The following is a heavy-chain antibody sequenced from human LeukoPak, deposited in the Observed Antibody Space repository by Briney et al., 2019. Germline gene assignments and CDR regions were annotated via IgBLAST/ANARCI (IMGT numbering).Heavy chain of an antibody. CDR3: ARTSVVPAAMWGYYYYYYMDV. V-gene: IGHV4-39*07. Sequence: PSETLSLTCTVSGGSISSSSHYWGWIRQPPGKGLEWIGSMYYRGGTYHNPSLKSRVTISVHTSKNQFSLKLSSVTAADTAVYYCARTSVVPAAMWGYYYYYYMDVWGKGTTVTISS. CDR2: MYYRGGT. D-gene: IGHD2-2*01. CDR1: GGSISSSSHY. J-gene: IGHJ6*03.